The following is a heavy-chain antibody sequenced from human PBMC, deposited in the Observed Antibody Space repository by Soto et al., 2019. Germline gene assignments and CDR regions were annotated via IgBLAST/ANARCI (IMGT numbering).Heavy chain of an antibody. J-gene: IGHJ5*02. Sequence: PGGSLRLSCAVSGVTVANTYMSWVRQAPGKGLEWISLIYSGGTTYYADSVKGRFSISRDNSKNTLHLQMNSLRAEDTAVYYCAKVGARTTVTTRGFDPWGQGTLVTVSS. CDR2: IYSGGTT. V-gene: IGHV3-53*01. D-gene: IGHD4-17*01. CDR3: AKVGARTTVTTRGFDP. CDR1: GVTVANTY.